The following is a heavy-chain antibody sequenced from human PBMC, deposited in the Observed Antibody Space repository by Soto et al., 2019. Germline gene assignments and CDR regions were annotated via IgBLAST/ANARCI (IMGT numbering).Heavy chain of an antibody. CDR1: GGSISSYY. V-gene: IGHV4-59*01. J-gene: IGHJ4*02. Sequence: QVQLQESGPGLVKPSETLSLTCTVSGGSISSYYWSWIRQPPGKGLEWIGYIYYSGSTNYNPSLQSRVTISVDTSKNQFSLKLSSVTAADTAVYYCARGELSCSGGTCYSNRPFDYWGQGTLVTVSS. CDR3: ARGELSCSGGTCYSNRPFDY. CDR2: IYYSGST. D-gene: IGHD2-15*01.